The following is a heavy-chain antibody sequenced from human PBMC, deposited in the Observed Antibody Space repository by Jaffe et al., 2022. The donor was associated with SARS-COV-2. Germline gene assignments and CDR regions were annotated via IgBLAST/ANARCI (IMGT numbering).Heavy chain of an antibody. D-gene: IGHD3-22*01. J-gene: IGHJ4*02. CDR3: ARVGPADSYGYLYYFDF. CDR2: IKQDGFEK. Sequence: EVQLVESGGDLVQPGGSLRLSCAASGFTFSRYWMSWVRQAPGKGLEWVANIKQDGFEKYYVDSVKGRFTISRDNAKNSLYLQMNSLRAEDTAVYYCARVGPADSYGYLYYFDFWGQGTLVTVSS. CDR1: GFTFSRYW. V-gene: IGHV3-7*03.